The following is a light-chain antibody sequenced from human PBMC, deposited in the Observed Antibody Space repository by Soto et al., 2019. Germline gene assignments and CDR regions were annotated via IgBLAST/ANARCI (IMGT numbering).Light chain of an antibody. CDR3: QQYSSYSPYT. J-gene: IGKJ2*01. CDR1: RGISSW. CDR2: DAS. Sequence: DIQMTQSPSTLSASVGDRVTITCRASRGISSWLAWYQQKPGQVPKLLIYDASSLESGVPSRFSGSGSGTEFTLTISSLQPDDFATYCCQQYSSYSPYTFGQGTKLEIK. V-gene: IGKV1-5*01.